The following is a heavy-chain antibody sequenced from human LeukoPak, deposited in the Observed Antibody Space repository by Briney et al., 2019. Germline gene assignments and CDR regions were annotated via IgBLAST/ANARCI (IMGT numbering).Heavy chain of an antibody. V-gene: IGHV3-23*01. CDR3: TKGGSGWSRDYFDC. J-gene: IGHJ4*02. CDR1: GFTYSSYD. D-gene: IGHD6-19*01. Sequence: GGSLRLSCAPSGFTYSSYDMGSVGQAAGKRLEGVTSICNGGSTTNNADSVKGRFTISRDNSKNTVYLQMNSLRAEDAAEYYCTKGGSGWSRDYFDCWGQGTLVTVSS. CDR2: ICNGGSTT.